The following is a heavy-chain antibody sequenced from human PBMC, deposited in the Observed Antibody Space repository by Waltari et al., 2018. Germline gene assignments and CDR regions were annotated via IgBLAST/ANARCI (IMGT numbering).Heavy chain of an antibody. CDR3: ATVRQGSTSDWFDP. V-gene: IGHV4-59*01. CDR1: GGSISSYY. Sequence: QVQLQESGPGLVKPSETLSLTCTVSGGSISSYYWSWIRQPPGKVLEWIGYIYYSGRTNYNPSLRSRFTISVDTSKNQFSLKLSSVTAADTAVYYCATVRQGSTSDWFDPWGQGTLVTVSS. CDR2: IYYSGRT. J-gene: IGHJ5*02. D-gene: IGHD2-2*01.